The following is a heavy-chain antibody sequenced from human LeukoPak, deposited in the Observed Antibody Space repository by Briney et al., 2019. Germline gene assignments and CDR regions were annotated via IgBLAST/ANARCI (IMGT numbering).Heavy chain of an antibody. V-gene: IGHV3-23*01. CDR3: ARARLPSSKGGDNWFDP. CDR2: ISGSGVST. CDR1: GFRFSSYA. J-gene: IGHJ5*02. Sequence: PGGSLRLACAASGFRFSSYAMSWVRQAPGKGLEWVSAISGSGVSTYYADSVKGRFTVSRDNSKNTLYLQMSSLRAEDTAVYYCARARLPSSKGGDNWFDPWGQGTLVTVSS. D-gene: IGHD6-19*01.